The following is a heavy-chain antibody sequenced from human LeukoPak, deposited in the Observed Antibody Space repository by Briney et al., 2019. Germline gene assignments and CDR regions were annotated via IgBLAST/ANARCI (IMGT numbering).Heavy chain of an antibody. CDR3: AKQLGYCSDGSCYFPY. CDR1: GFTFNSSA. V-gene: IGHV3-23*01. Sequence: PGGSLRLSCAASGFTFNSSAMSWVRQASGKGLEWVSAISNNGGYTYYADSVQGRFTISRDNSKSTLCLQMNSLRAEDTAVYYCAKQLGYCSDGSCYFPYWGQGTLVTVSS. D-gene: IGHD2-15*01. CDR2: ISNNGGYT. J-gene: IGHJ4*02.